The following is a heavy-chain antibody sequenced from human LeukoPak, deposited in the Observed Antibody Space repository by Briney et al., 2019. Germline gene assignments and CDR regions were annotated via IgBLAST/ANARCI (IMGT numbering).Heavy chain of an antibody. CDR2: LSWNSGRV. CDR3: AKDNGCYWDY. Sequence: GGSLRLSCAASGFTFDHYAIHWVRQAPGKGLEWVSGLSWNSGRVDYADSVKGRFTISRDNAKNSLYLQMNSLRAEDTALYYCAKDNGCYWDYRGQGTLVTVSS. J-gene: IGHJ4*02. V-gene: IGHV3-9*01. CDR1: GFTFDHYA.